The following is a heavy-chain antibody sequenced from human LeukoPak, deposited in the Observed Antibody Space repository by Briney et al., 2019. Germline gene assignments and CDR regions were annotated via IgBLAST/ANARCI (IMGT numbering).Heavy chain of an antibody. D-gene: IGHD2-2*01. V-gene: IGHV3-21*01. J-gene: IGHJ4*02. CDR3: AKGQPAFRDPDYYFDY. CDR1: RFTFSSYS. Sequence: PGGSLRLSCAASRFTFSSYSMNWVRQAPGKGLEWVSSISSSGSYIYYADSVKGRFTISRDNSKNTLYLQMNSLRAEDTAVYYCAKGQPAFRDPDYYFDYWGQGTLVTVSS. CDR2: ISSSGSYI.